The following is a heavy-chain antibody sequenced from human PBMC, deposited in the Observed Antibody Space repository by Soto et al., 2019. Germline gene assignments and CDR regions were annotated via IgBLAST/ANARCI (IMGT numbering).Heavy chain of an antibody. CDR2: IIPIFGTA. V-gene: IGHV1-69*13. Sequence: GASVKVSCKASGGTFSSYSISWVRQAPGQGLEWMGGIIPIFGTANYAQKFQGRVTITADESTSTAYMELSSLRSEDTAVYYCATKLGFGAFDIWGQGTMVTVS. D-gene: IGHD7-27*01. CDR3: ATKLGFGAFDI. J-gene: IGHJ3*02. CDR1: GGTFSSYS.